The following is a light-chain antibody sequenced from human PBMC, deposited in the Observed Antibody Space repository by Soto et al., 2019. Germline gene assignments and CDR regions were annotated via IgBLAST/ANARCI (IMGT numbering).Light chain of an antibody. J-gene: IGKJ2*01. Sequence: DIQMTQSPSSLSASVGDRVTITCRASQRISNYLNWYQQKPEKAPNLLIFAASSLQSGVPLRFSGSGSGTDFTLTISSLQPEDFATYFCRQTYSTPYTFGQGTKLEIK. V-gene: IGKV1-39*01. CDR3: RQTYSTPYT. CDR2: AAS. CDR1: QRISNY.